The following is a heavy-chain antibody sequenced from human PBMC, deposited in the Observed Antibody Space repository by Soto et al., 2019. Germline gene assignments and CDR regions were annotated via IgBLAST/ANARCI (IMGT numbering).Heavy chain of an antibody. CDR1: GFTFSGSA. D-gene: IGHD3-10*01. Sequence: GGSLRLSCAASGFTFSGSAMHWVRQASGKGLEWVGRIRSKANSYATAYAASVKGRFTISRDDSKNTAYLQMNSLKTEDTAVYYCTRPLTMVRGNNWFDPWGQGTLVTVSS. CDR3: TRPLTMVRGNNWFDP. V-gene: IGHV3-73*01. J-gene: IGHJ5*02. CDR2: IRSKANSYAT.